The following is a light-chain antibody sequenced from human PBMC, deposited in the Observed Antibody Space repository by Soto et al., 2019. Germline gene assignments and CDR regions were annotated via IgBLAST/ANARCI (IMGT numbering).Light chain of an antibody. CDR3: QHYGNSPPMYT. V-gene: IGKV3-20*01. Sequence: EIVLTQSPGTLSLSPGDRATLSCRASHSVSNDYLAWYQQKPGQAPRLLIYGTSSRATGIPDRFSGSASVTEFTLTISILEPEDFAVYYCQHYGNSPPMYTFGQGTKLEVK. CDR2: GTS. J-gene: IGKJ2*01. CDR1: HSVSNDY.